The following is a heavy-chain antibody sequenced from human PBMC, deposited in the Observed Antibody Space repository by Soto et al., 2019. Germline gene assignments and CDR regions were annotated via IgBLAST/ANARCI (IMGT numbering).Heavy chain of an antibody. J-gene: IGHJ3*02. CDR3: ARATSNSPGYYYDSSGYSDAFDI. CDR1: GFTFSSYW. CDR2: INSDGSST. V-gene: IGHV3-74*01. Sequence: PGGSLRLSCAASGFTFSSYWMHGVRQAPGKGLVWVSRINSDGSSTSYADSVKGRFTISRDNAKNTLYLQMNSLRAEDTAVYYCARATSNSPGYYYDSSGYSDAFDIWGQGTMVTVSS. D-gene: IGHD3-22*01.